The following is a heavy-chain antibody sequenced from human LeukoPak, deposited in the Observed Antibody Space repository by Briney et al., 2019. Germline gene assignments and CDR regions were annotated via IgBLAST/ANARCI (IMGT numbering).Heavy chain of an antibody. Sequence: GGSLRLSCAASGFTFSSYWMHWVRQAPGKGLVWVSRIKSDGSNTNYADSVKGRFTISRDNAKNSLYLQMNSLRAEDTAVYYCARTLYYYDSSGYYEDYWGQGTLVTVSS. CDR3: ARTLYYYDSSGYYEDY. J-gene: IGHJ4*02. D-gene: IGHD3-22*01. CDR2: IKSDGSNT. V-gene: IGHV3-74*01. CDR1: GFTFSSYW.